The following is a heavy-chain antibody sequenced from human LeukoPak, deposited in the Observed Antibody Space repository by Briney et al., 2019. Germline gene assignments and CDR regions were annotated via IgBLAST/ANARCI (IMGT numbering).Heavy chain of an antibody. CDR1: GFTFSSYA. V-gene: IGHV3-30-3*01. Sequence: GGSLRLSCAASGFTFSSYAMHWVRQAPGKGLEWVAVISYDGSNKYYAGSVKGRFTISRDNSKNTLYLQMNSLRAEDTAVYYCANGGIAAANYWGQGTLVTVSS. CDR2: ISYDGSNK. CDR3: ANGGIAAANY. J-gene: IGHJ4*02. D-gene: IGHD6-13*01.